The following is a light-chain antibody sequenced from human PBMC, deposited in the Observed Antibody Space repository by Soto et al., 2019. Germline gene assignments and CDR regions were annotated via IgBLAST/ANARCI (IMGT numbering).Light chain of an antibody. J-gene: IGLJ3*02. V-gene: IGLV1-44*01. CDR3: ATWDDSLSGRV. Sequence: QSVLTQPPSASGTPGQRVTISCSGSYSNIGSNTVNWYQQLPGTAPKLLIYTNNLRPSGVPDRFSGSKSGTSASLAISGLQSEDEADYYCATWDDSLSGRVFGGGTKLTVL. CDR2: TNN. CDR1: YSNIGSNT.